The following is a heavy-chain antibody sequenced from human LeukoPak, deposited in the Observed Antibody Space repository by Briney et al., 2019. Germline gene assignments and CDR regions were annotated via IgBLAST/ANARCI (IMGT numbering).Heavy chain of an antibody. J-gene: IGHJ4*02. CDR3: ARGCGGDCYSDSPFDY. V-gene: IGHV4-59*01. D-gene: IGHD2-21*01. CDR2: IYYSGST. Sequence: SETLPLTCTVSGGSISSYYWSWIRQPPGKGLEWIGYIYYSGSTNYNPSLKSRVTISVDTSKNQFSLKLSSVTAADTAVYYCARGCGGDCYSDSPFDYWGQGTLVTVSS. CDR1: GGSISSYY.